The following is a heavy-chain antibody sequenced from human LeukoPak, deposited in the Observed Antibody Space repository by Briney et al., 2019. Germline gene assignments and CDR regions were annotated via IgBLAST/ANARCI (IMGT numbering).Heavy chain of an antibody. J-gene: IGHJ4*02. Sequence: GGSLRLSCAASGFTFSTYGMHWVRQAPGKGLEWVAFIRYDGSDKYYADSMKGRFTISRDNSKNTLYLQMNSLRAEDTAVYYCARRAPSHDFDYWGQGTLVTVSS. CDR3: ARRAPSHDFDY. CDR2: IRYDGSDK. CDR1: GFTFSTYG. V-gene: IGHV3-30*02.